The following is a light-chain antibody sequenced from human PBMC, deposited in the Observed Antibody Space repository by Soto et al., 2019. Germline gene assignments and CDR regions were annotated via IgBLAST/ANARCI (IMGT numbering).Light chain of an antibody. CDR1: QSVSSSY. CDR2: GAS. Sequence: EIVLTQSPGTLSLSPGERATLSCRASQSVSSSYLAWYQQKPGQAPSLLIYGASSRATGIPDRFRGSGSGTDFTLTISRLEPEDFAVYYCQQYGSSLTWTFGQGTKVEIQ. CDR3: QQYGSSLTWT. J-gene: IGKJ1*01. V-gene: IGKV3-20*01.